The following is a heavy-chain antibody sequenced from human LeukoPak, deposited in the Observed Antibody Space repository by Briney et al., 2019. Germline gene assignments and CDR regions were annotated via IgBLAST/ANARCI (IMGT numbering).Heavy chain of an antibody. D-gene: IGHD5-12*01. V-gene: IGHV1-2*02. CDR1: GYTFTGYY. CDR2: INPNSDGT. Sequence: GASVKVSCKASGYTFTGYYMHWLRQAPGQWLEWLGWINPNSDGTNYAQKFQGRVTMTRDTSISTAYMELSRLRSDDTAVYYCARDVRGGYALYYYYYYYMDVWGKGTTVTVSS. CDR3: ARDVRGGYALYYYYYYYMDV. J-gene: IGHJ6*03.